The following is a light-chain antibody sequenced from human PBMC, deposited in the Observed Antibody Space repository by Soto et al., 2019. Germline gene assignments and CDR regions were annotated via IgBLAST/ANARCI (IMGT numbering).Light chain of an antibody. V-gene: IGKV1-5*03. J-gene: IGKJ2*01. CDR1: QSISSW. CDR2: KAS. Sequence: DIQMTQSPSTLSASVGDRVTITCRASQSISSWLAWYQQKPGKAPKLLIYKASSLESGVPSRFSGSGSGTEFTLTISSLQPDDFATYYCQQYNSYPPYPFGQGTKLEIK. CDR3: QQYNSYPPYP.